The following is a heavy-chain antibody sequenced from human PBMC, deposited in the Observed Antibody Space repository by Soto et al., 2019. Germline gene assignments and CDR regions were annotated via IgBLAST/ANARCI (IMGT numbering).Heavy chain of an antibody. CDR2: ISYHGSVS. V-gene: IGHV3-30*18. CDR1: GFTFSRYD. Sequence: QVELVESGGGVVQPGRSLRLSCAGAGFTFSRYDMHWVRQAPGRGLEWVAHISYHGSVSYYADSVKGRFSISRDNSKNTLYLQANSLRPGDTAVYFCVKGKGSPGEFDSWGQGTLVTVSS. J-gene: IGHJ4*02. CDR3: VKGKGSPGEFDS.